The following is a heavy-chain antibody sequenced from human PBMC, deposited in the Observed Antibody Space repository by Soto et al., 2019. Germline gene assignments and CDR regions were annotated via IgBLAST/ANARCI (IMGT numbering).Heavy chain of an antibody. CDR3: ARQYGWDAFDI. CDR1: GYSFTNYW. CDR2: IYPRDSDT. Sequence: GESLKISCKASGYSFTNYWIGWVRQMPGKGLEWMGIIYPRDSDTRYSPSFQGQVTISVDKSISTAYLQWSSLEAADTAVYYCARQYGWDAFDIWGQGTMVTVSS. V-gene: IGHV5-51*01. J-gene: IGHJ3*02. D-gene: IGHD2-8*02.